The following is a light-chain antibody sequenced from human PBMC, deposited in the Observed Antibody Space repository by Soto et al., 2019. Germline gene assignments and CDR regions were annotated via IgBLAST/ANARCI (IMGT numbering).Light chain of an antibody. V-gene: IGKV1-5*03. CDR3: QHYNSYSEA. Sequence: DIHMTQSPSSLSASVGDRFTITCGASQSIRRYLNWYQQKPGKAPKLLIYKASTLKSGVPSRFSGSGSGTEFTLTISSLPPDDFAPYYCQHYNSYSEAFGQGTKVDIK. J-gene: IGKJ1*01. CDR1: QSIRRY. CDR2: KAS.